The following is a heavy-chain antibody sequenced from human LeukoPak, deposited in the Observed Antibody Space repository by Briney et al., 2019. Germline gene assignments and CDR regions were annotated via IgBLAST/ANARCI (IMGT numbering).Heavy chain of an antibody. Sequence: GGSLRLSCAASGLTFSSYEMNWVRQAPGKGLEWVSYISSSGSTIYYADSVKGRFTISRDNAKNSLYLQMNSLRAEDTAVYYCARDQGYYDSSGPNFDYWGQGTLVTVSS. CDR1: GLTFSSYE. J-gene: IGHJ4*02. D-gene: IGHD3-22*01. V-gene: IGHV3-48*03. CDR3: ARDQGYYDSSGPNFDY. CDR2: ISSSGSTI.